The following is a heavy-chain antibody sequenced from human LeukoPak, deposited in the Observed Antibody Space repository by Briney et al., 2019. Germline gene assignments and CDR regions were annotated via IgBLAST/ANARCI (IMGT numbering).Heavy chain of an antibody. CDR2: INHSRST. D-gene: IGHD3-9*01. J-gene: IGHJ6*02. CDR1: GGSFSGYY. Sequence: SETLSLTCAVYGGSFSGYYWSWIRQPPGKRLEWIGEINHSRSTNYNPSLKSRVTISVDTSKNQFSLKLSSVTAADTAVFFFKKKTAYDILTGYYPSQYYYYGMDVWGQGTTVTVSS. V-gene: IGHV4-34*01. CDR3: KKKTAYDILTGYYPSQYYYYGMDV.